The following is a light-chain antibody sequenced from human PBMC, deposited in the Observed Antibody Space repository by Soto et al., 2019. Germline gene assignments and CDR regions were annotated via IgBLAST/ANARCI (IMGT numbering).Light chain of an antibody. V-gene: IGLV2-14*01. CDR2: DVS. Sequence: ALTQPASVSGSPGQSITISCTGTSSDVGGYNYVSWYQQHPGKAPKLIIYDVSNRPSGVSNRFSGSKSGNTASLTISGLQAEDEADYYCSSYTSSSTLDVVFGGGTKLTVL. J-gene: IGLJ2*01. CDR3: SSYTSSSTLDVV. CDR1: SSDVGGYNY.